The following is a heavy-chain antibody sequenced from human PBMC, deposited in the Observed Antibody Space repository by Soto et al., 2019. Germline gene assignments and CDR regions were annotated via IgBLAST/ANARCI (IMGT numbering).Heavy chain of an antibody. J-gene: IGHJ4*02. CDR3: ARVGRHYYGSSGYYAPAGYYFDY. Sequence: QVQLVESGGGLVEPGGSLRLSCAASGFTFSDYYMRWIRQAPGKGLEWVSYISSSGSTIYYADSVKGRFTISRDNAKNSLYLQMNSLRAEDTAVYYCARVGRHYYGSSGYYAPAGYYFDYWGQGTLVTVSS. D-gene: IGHD3-22*01. CDR1: GFTFSDYY. CDR2: ISSSGSTI. V-gene: IGHV3-11*01.